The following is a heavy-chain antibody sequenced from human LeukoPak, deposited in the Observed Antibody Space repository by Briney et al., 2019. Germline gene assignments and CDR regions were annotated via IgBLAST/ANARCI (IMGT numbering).Heavy chain of an antibody. CDR3: ARDREGAARPGFTYYMDV. J-gene: IGHJ6*03. D-gene: IGHD6-6*01. CDR2: IIPIFGTA. CDR1: GGTFSSYA. V-gene: IGHV1-69*01. Sequence: GASVKVSCKASGGTFSSYAISWVRQAPGQGLEWMGGIIPIFGTANYAQKFQGRVTITADESTSTAYMELSSLRSEDTAVYYCARDREGAARPGFTYYMDVWGKGTTVTVSS.